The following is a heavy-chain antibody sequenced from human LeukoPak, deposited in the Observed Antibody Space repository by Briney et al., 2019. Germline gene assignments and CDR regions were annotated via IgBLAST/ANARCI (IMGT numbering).Heavy chain of an antibody. V-gene: IGHV4-39*01. CDR2: IYYSGST. Sequence: SETLSLTCTVSGGSISSSSYYWGWIRQPPGKGLEWIGSIYYSGSTYYNPSLKSRVTISVDTSKNQFSLKLSSVTAADTAVYYCARRRYHTCSVDYWGQGTLVTVSS. D-gene: IGHD2-15*01. J-gene: IGHJ4*02. CDR1: GGSISSSSYY. CDR3: ARRRYHTCSVDY.